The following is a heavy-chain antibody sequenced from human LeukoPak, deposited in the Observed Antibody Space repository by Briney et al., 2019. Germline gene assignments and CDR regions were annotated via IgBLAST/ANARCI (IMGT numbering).Heavy chain of an antibody. CDR1: GGSISSYY. V-gene: IGHV4-59*01. J-gene: IGHJ4*02. D-gene: IGHD5-12*01. CDR2: IYYSGST. Sequence: SETLSLTCTVSGGSISSYYWSWIRQPPGKGLEWIGYIYYSGSTNYNPSLKSRVTISVDTSKNQFSLKLSSVTAADTAVYYCARVSGYDWESFYDYWGQGTLVTVSP. CDR3: ARVSGYDWESFYDY.